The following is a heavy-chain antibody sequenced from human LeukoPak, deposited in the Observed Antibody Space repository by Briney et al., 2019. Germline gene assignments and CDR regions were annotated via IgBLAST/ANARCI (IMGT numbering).Heavy chain of an antibody. CDR3: ARGGEGGATTLDY. CDR1: GFTFSNSA. Sequence: GGSLRLSCAASGFTFSNSAMSWVRQAPGKGLEWVAIISYDGSNKYYADSVKGRYTISRDNSKNTLYLQMNSLRAEDTAVYYCARGGEGGATTLDYWGQGTLVTVSS. J-gene: IGHJ4*02. D-gene: IGHD1-26*01. V-gene: IGHV3-30-3*01. CDR2: ISYDGSNK.